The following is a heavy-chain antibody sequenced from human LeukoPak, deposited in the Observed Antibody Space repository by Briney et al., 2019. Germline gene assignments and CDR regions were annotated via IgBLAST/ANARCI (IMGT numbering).Heavy chain of an antibody. J-gene: IGHJ4*02. CDR2: INPHSGGT. V-gene: IGHV1-2*02. CDR3: ARALMSTRFTFDS. D-gene: IGHD2/OR15-2a*01. Sequence: ASVKVSCKASGYTFTDYYIHWVRQAPGQGLEWMGWINPHSGGTNYAQNFQDRVTITRDTSISTAYMDLSRLRSDDTAVYFCARALMSTRFTFDSWGQGTLVTVSS. CDR1: GYTFTDYY.